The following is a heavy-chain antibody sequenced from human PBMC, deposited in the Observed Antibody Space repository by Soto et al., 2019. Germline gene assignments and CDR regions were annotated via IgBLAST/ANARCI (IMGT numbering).Heavy chain of an antibody. CDR1: GGTFSSYA. CDR2: IIPIFGTA. J-gene: IGHJ4*02. D-gene: IGHD3-22*01. Sequence: SVKVSCKASGGTFSSYAISWVRQAPGQGLEWMGGIIPIFGTANYAQKFQGRVTITADKSTSTAYMELSSLRSEDTAVYYCARDPSYYYDSSGYYSPYYFDYWCQATLVTGST. V-gene: IGHV1-69*06. CDR3: ARDPSYYYDSSGYYSPYYFDY.